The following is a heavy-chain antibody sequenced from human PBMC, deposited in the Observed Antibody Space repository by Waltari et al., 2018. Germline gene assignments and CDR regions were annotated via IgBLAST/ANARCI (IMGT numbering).Heavy chain of an antibody. D-gene: IGHD3-16*01. Sequence: EVQLVESGGGLVQPGGSLRLSCAASGFTFSTYWMHGVRQAPGKGLVWVARMNSDGSGTNYADSVRGRFTISRDNAKNTLYLQMNSLRVEDTAMYYCARGWGGHVDYWGQGTLVTVSS. J-gene: IGHJ4*02. V-gene: IGHV3-74*02. CDR2: MNSDGSGT. CDR3: ARGWGGHVDY. CDR1: GFTFSTYW.